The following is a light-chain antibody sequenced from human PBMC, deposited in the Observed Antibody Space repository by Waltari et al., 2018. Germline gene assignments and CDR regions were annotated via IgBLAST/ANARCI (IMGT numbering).Light chain of an antibody. CDR3: KHYLRLPVT. Sequence: EIVLTQSPGTLSLSLGERATLSCRASQSVSRALAWYQQKPGQAPRLLIYGASTRATGIPDRFSGSGSGTDFSLTISRLEPDDFAVYYCKHYLRLPVTFGQGTTVEI. CDR1: QSVSRA. J-gene: IGKJ1*01. CDR2: GAS. V-gene: IGKV3-20*01.